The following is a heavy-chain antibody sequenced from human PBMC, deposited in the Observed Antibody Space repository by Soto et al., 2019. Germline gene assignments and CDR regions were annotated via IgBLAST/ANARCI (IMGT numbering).Heavy chain of an antibody. CDR3: ATGPLTGLDY. J-gene: IGHJ4*02. CDR2: FDPEDCET. D-gene: IGHD7-27*01. V-gene: IGHV1-24*01. CDR1: GYTXSELS. Sequence: SXKVSFKVSGYTXSELSMHLVRQAPGKGLEWMGGFDPEDCETIYAQKFQGRVTITEDTSTDTAYMELSSLRSEDTAVYYCATGPLTGLDYWGQGTLVTVSS.